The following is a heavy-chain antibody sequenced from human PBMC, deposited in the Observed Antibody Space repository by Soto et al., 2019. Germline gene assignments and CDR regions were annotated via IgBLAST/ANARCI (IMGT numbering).Heavy chain of an antibody. CDR1: GGSISTGGYY. CDR2: IYHSGMT. Sequence: QVQLQESGPGLVKSSQTLSLTCTVSGGSISTGGYYWSWIRQRPGRGLEWIGYIYHSGMTFSNPSLQSRVAISIDTSQNQFSLKLSSVTAADTAMYYCATVRWELHDAFDIWGHGTMVSVSS. CDR3: ATVRWELHDAFDI. D-gene: IGHD1-26*01. J-gene: IGHJ3*02. V-gene: IGHV4-31*03.